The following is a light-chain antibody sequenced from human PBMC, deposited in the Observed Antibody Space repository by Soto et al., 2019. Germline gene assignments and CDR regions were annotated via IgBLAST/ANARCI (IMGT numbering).Light chain of an antibody. CDR1: NTDIGAYNS. J-gene: IGLJ3*02. CDR2: DVS. Sequence: QSVLTQPASVSGSPGQSITISCTGTNTDIGAYNSVSWYQQHPGNAPNLIIYDVSNRFSGVSSRFSGSKSGNTASLTISGLQAEDETDYYCSSYTSRSTLVFGGGTKLAVL. CDR3: SSYTSRSTLV. V-gene: IGLV2-14*01.